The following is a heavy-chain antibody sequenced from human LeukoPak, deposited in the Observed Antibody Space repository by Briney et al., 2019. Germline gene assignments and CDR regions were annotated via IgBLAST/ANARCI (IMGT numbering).Heavy chain of an antibody. D-gene: IGHD3-22*01. CDR1: GDSISRYY. J-gene: IGHJ4*02. V-gene: IGHV4-59*08. CDR2: IYYSGST. CDR3: ARLDSTGYYYFDY. Sequence: SETLSLTCSVSGDSISRYYWSWIRQPPGKGLEWIGYIYYSGSTNYNPSLKGRVTISVDTSKNQFSLKLSSVTAADTAVYYCARLDSTGYYYFDYWGQGTLVTVSS.